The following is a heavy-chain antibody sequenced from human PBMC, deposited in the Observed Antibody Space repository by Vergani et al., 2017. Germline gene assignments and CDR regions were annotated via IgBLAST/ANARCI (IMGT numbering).Heavy chain of an antibody. D-gene: IGHD3-3*01. CDR1: GFTFSDYY. Sequence: QVQLVESGGGLVKPGGSLRLSCAASGFTFSDYYMSWIRQAPGKGLEWVSYISSSGSTIYYADSVKGRFTISRDNAKNSLYLQMNSLRAEDTAVYYCAKHPNYDFWSGPDNYYYMDVWGKGTTVTVSS. J-gene: IGHJ6*03. CDR3: AKHPNYDFWSGPDNYYYMDV. V-gene: IGHV3-11*01. CDR2: ISSSGSTI.